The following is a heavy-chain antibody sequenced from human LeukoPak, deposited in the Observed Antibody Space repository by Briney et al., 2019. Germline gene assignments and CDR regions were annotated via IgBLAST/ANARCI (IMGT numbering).Heavy chain of an antibody. CDR3: ARDSRYYYESSGARGGGYFDY. CDR2: IIPIFGTA. V-gene: IGHV1-69*13. D-gene: IGHD3-22*01. Sequence: ASVKVSCKASGGSFSSYAISWVRQAPGQGLEWMGGIIPIFGTANYAQKFQGRVTITADESTSTAYMELSSLRSEDTAVYYCARDSRYYYESSGARGGGYFDYWGQGTLVTVSS. J-gene: IGHJ4*02. CDR1: GGSFSSYA.